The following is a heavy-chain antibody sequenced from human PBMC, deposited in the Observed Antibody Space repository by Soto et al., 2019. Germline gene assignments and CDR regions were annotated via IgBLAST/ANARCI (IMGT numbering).Heavy chain of an antibody. CDR2: SYNSGST. J-gene: IGHJ4*02. D-gene: IGHD1-1*01. V-gene: IGHV4-31*03. Sequence: QVQLQESGPGLVKPSQTLSLTCTVSGGSISSGGYYWSWIRQHPGKGLEWIGYSYNSGSTYYNPSLRSRVTISVHTSTNQFSMKLSSVTAADTAVYYCARCPQLEPRFDYWGQGTLVTFSS. CDR1: GGSISSGGYY. CDR3: ARCPQLEPRFDY.